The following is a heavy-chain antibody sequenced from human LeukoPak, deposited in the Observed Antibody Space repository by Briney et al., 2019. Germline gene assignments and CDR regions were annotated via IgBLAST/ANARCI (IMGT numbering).Heavy chain of an antibody. CDR2: MYYSGST. CDR3: ARISIVVVPAYFDY. V-gene: IGHV4-59*05. Sequence: GSLRLSCAASGFTVSSNYMSWVRQAPGKGLEWIGSMYYSGSTYYNPSLKSRVTVSVDTSKNQFSLNLSSVTAADTAVYYCARISIVVVPAYFDYWGQGTLVTVSS. J-gene: IGHJ4*02. CDR1: GFTVSSNY. D-gene: IGHD2-2*01.